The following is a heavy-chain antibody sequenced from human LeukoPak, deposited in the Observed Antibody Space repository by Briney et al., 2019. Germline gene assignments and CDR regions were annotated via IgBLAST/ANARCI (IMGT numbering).Heavy chain of an antibody. V-gene: IGHV4-38-2*02. D-gene: IGHD1-1*01. J-gene: IGHJ4*02. CDR2: IYHSGST. CDR1: GYSISSGYY. CDR3: AKDIGARTVNY. Sequence: SETLSLTCTVSGYSISSGYYWGWIRQPPGKGLEWIGSIYHSGSTNYNASLKSRATISVDKSKNQLSLKLTSVTAADTAIYYCAKDIGARTVNYWGQGTLVIVSS.